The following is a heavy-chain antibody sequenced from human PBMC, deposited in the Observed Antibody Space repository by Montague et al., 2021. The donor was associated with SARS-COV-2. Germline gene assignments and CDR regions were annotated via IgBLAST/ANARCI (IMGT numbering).Heavy chain of an antibody. CDR1: GGSISSSTYY. Sequence: SETLSLTCTVSGGSISSSTYYWAWIRQPPGKGLEWFGSIYYRGSTYYNPSLKSRVFISVDTSKKQLSLTLTSVTAADTAVYYCATQEDPSGWIPGPSDFWGQGTLLSVSS. J-gene: IGHJ4*02. CDR3: ATQEDPSGWIPGPSDF. V-gene: IGHV4-39*01. D-gene: IGHD6-19*01. CDR2: IYYRGST.